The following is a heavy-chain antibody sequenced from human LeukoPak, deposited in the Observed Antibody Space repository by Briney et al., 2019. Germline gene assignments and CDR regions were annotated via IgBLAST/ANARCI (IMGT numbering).Heavy chain of an antibody. J-gene: IGHJ5*02. Sequence: GGSLRLSCAASGFTFSSYAMSWVRQAPGKGLEWVANIKQDGSEKYYVDSVKGRFTISRDNAKNSLYLQMNSLRAEDTAVYYCAREVRSGSLNWFDPWGQGTLVTVSS. CDR2: IKQDGSEK. CDR1: GFTFSSYA. CDR3: AREVRSGSLNWFDP. V-gene: IGHV3-7*01. D-gene: IGHD1-26*01.